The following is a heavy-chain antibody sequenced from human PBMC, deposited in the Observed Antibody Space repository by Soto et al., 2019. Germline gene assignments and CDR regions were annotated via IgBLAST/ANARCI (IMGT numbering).Heavy chain of an antibody. J-gene: IGHJ4*02. CDR3: ERGGSFIVVGPAAIDD. D-gene: IGHD2-2*01. CDR1: GFTFSSYW. CDR2: IKQDGSEK. Sequence: GWSLRLSCAASGFTFSSYWMSWVRQAPGKGLEWVANIKQDGSEKYYVDSVKGRFTISRDNAKNSLYLQMNSLRAEDTAVDYCERGGSFIVVGPAAIDDWGQGTLGTVSS. V-gene: IGHV3-7*03.